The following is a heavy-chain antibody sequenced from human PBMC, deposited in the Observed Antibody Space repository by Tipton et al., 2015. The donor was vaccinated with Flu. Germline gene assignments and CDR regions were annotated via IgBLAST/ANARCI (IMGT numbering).Heavy chain of an antibody. CDR2: IYASGST. CDR3: GRHVVYNMDV. V-gene: IGHV4-4*07. CDR1: GGSMSSFY. J-gene: IGHJ6*02. D-gene: IGHD1-14*01. Sequence: TLSLTCTVSGGSMSSFYWSWIRQPAGKGLEWIGRIYASGSTNYNPSLKSRVTMSVDTSKNQFSLKLNSVAAADTAVYYCGRHVVYNMDVWGQGTTVTVSS.